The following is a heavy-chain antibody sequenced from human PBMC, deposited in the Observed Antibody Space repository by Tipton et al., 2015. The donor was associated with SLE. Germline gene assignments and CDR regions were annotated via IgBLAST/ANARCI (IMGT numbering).Heavy chain of an antibody. CDR1: GGSFSGYY. V-gene: IGHV4-34*01. J-gene: IGHJ4*02. CDR2: INHSGST. Sequence: LRLSCAVYGGSFSGYYWSWIRQPPGKGLEWIWEINHSGSTNYNPSLKSRVTISVDTSKNQFSLKLSSVTAADTAVYCCARGPPFDCWGQGTLVTVPS. CDR3: ARGPPFDC.